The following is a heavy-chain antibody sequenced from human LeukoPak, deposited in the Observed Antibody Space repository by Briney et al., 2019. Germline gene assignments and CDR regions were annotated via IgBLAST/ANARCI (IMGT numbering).Heavy chain of an antibody. D-gene: IGHD1-26*01. V-gene: IGHV4-39*01. CDR2: IYYSGST. CDR1: GGSISSGSYY. CDR3: ARHHTEALVVGAIRLAFDY. J-gene: IGHJ4*02. Sequence: SETLSLTCTVSGGSISSGSYYWGWVRQPPGKGLEWIGSIYYSGSTYYKSSLKSRVTISVDTSKNQFSLMLSSVTAADTAVYYCARHHTEALVVGAIRLAFDYWGQGTLVTVSS.